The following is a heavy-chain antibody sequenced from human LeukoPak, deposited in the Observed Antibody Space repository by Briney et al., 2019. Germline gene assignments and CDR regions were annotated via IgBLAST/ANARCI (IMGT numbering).Heavy chain of an antibody. CDR3: LSWGGSGSYGDY. V-gene: IGHV3-23*01. CDR1: GFIFSNYA. CDR2: ISDNSGYT. D-gene: IGHD3-10*01. J-gene: IGHJ4*02. Sequence: GGSLRLSCAASGFIFSNYAMTWVRQAPGKGLEWVSTISDNSGYTCYADSVKGRFTISRDNSKNTLYLQMHSLRPEDTAVYYCLSWGGSGSYGDYWGQGILVTVSS.